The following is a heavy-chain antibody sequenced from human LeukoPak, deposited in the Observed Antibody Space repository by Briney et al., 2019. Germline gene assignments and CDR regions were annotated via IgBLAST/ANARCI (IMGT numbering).Heavy chain of an antibody. CDR3: AKDIQLST. Sequence: GGSLRLSCAASGFTFSDSAMTWVRQVPGKGLEWVSLISSSGGNTYYADSVKGRFTISRDNSKNTLSLQMNSLIVEDTAIYYCAKDIQLSTWGLGTMVTVSS. CDR2: ISSSGGNT. J-gene: IGHJ3*01. CDR1: GFTFSDSA. V-gene: IGHV3-23*01. D-gene: IGHD3-16*02.